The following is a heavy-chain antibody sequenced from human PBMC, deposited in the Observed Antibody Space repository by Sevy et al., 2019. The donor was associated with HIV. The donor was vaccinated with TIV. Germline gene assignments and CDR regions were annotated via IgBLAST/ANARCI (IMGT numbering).Heavy chain of an antibody. CDR1: GFTFSSYA. V-gene: IGHV3-30-3*01. J-gene: IGHJ6*02. D-gene: IGHD3-16*02. Sequence: GGSLRLSCAASGFTFSSYAMHWVRQAPGKGLEWVAVISYDGSNKYYADSVKGRFTISRDNSKNTLYLQMNSLRAEDTAVYDCARDLRDYVWGSYRYTSYTYGMDVWGQGTTVTVSS. CDR2: ISYDGSNK. CDR3: ARDLRDYVWGSYRYTSYTYGMDV.